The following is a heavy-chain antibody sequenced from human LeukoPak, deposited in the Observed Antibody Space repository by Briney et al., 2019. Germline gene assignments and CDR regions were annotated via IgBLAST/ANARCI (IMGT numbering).Heavy chain of an antibody. CDR2: IRYDGSNK. J-gene: IGHJ4*02. CDR1: GFTFSSYG. D-gene: IGHD3-3*01. CDR3: ARWGGQYDFWSGYYSFDY. Sequence: GGSLRLSCAASGFTFSSYGMHWVRQAPGKGLEWVAFIRYDGSNKYYADSVKGRFTISRDNSKNTLHLQMNSLRGEDTAVYYCARWGGQYDFWSGYYSFDYWGQGTPVTVSS. V-gene: IGHV3-30*02.